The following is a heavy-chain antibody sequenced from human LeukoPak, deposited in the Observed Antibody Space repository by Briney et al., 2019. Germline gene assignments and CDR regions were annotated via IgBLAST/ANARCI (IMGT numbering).Heavy chain of an antibody. CDR2: INPNSGGT. CDR1: GYTFTGYY. D-gene: IGHD6-13*01. J-gene: IGHJ4*02. Sequence: ASVKVSRKASGYTFTGYYMHWVRQAPGQGLEWMGWINPNSGGTNYAQKFQGRVTMTRDTSISTAYMELSRLRSDDTAVYYCARVAAAGTNYFDYWGQGTLVTVSS. CDR3: ARVAAAGTNYFDY. V-gene: IGHV1-2*02.